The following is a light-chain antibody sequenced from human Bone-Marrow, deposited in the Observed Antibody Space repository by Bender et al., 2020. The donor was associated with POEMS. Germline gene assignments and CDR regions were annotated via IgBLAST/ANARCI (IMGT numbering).Light chain of an antibody. J-gene: IGLJ1*01. Sequence: QSALTQPASVPGSPGQSITISCTGTSGDIGSYNLVSWYQQYPTKAPELVIYDVSLRPSGVSNRFAGSKSGNTASLTISGLQAEDEADYYCSSYTSSSVYVFGTGTKVIVL. CDR3: SSYTSSSVYV. V-gene: IGLV2-14*02. CDR1: SGDIGSYNL. CDR2: DVS.